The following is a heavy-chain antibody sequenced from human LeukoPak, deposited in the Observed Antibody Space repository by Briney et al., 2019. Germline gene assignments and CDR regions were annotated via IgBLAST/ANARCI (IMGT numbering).Heavy chain of an antibody. CDR2: ISYDGSKK. D-gene: IGHD1-14*01. J-gene: IGHJ4*02. CDR3: AKGAQPTDY. Sequence: GGSLRLSCAASGFTFSSYAMHWVRQAPGKGLEWVAVISYDGSKKYYADSVKGRFTISRDNSKNTLYLQMNSLRAEDTAVYYCAKGAQPTDYWGQGTLVTVSS. V-gene: IGHV3-30-3*01. CDR1: GFTFSSYA.